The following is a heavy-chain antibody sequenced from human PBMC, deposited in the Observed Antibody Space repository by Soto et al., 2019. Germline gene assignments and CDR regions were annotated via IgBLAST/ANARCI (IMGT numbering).Heavy chain of an antibody. CDR3: AKRQVTMIVVVTYGMDV. CDR1: GFTFSSYA. Sequence: GGSLRLSCAASGFTFSSYAMSWVRQAPGTGLEWVSAISGSGGSTYYADSVKGRFTISRDNSKNTLYLQMNSLRAEDTAVYYCAKRQVTMIVVVTYGMDVWGQGTTVTVSS. D-gene: IGHD3-22*01. J-gene: IGHJ6*02. V-gene: IGHV3-23*01. CDR2: ISGSGGST.